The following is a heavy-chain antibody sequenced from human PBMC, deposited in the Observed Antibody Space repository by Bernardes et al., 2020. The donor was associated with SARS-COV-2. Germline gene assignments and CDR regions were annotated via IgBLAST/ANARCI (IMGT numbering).Heavy chain of an antibody. CDR3: AWDREITIFGVVIMDAFDI. CDR1: GGSISSGGYY. Sequence: SETLSLTCTVSGGSISSGGYYWSWIRQHPGKGLEWIGYIYYSGSTYYNPSLKSRVTISVDTSKNQFSLKLSSVTAADTAVYYCAWDREITIFGVVIMDAFDIWGQESMVTVSS. J-gene: IGHJ3*02. D-gene: IGHD3-3*01. V-gene: IGHV4-31*03. CDR2: IYYSGST.